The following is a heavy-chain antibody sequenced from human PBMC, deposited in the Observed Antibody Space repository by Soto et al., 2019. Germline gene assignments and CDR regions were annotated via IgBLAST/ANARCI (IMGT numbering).Heavy chain of an antibody. J-gene: IGHJ6*03. V-gene: IGHV4-34*01. D-gene: IGHD3-3*01. CDR1: GGAFSGYY. Sequence: SETLSLTCAVYGGAFSGYYWSWVRQRPGKGLEWIGEINHSGSTNYNPSLKSRVTISVDTSKNQFSLKLSSVTAADTAVYYCARMNYDFWSVYSFYYYYYMDVWGKGTTVT. CDR3: ARMNYDFWSVYSFYYYYYMDV. CDR2: INHSGST.